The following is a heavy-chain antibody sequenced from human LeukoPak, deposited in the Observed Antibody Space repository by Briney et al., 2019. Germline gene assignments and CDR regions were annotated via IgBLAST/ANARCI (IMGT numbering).Heavy chain of an antibody. Sequence: GASVTVSCKASGYTFTGYYMHWVRQAPGQGLEWMGWINPNSGGTNYAQKFQGRVTMARDTSISTAYMELSRLRSDDTAVYYCARDRVGGTMVRGVIITRGNWFDPWGQGTLVTVSS. D-gene: IGHD3-10*01. J-gene: IGHJ5*02. V-gene: IGHV1-2*02. CDR2: INPNSGGT. CDR3: ARDRVGGTMVRGVIITRGNWFDP. CDR1: GYTFTGYY.